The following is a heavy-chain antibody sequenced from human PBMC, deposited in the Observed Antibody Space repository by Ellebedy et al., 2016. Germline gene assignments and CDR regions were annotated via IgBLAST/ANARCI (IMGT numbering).Heavy chain of an antibody. D-gene: IGHD3-10*01. CDR2: VKEDGS. CDR3: VRGTDY. Sequence: GESLKISXVASGFTFTDYCMSWVRQAPGKGLEWMDSVKEDGSRVKCRFTISSDDAKISVYLEMNSLRDEDTVVYYCVRGTDYWGQGTLVTVSS. V-gene: IGHV3-7*01. CDR1: GFTFTDYC. J-gene: IGHJ4*02.